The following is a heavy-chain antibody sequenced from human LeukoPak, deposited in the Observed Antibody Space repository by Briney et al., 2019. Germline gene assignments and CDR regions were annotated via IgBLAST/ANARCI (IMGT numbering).Heavy chain of an antibody. J-gene: IGHJ3*02. CDR3: ARGGGVAFDI. Sequence: GGSLRLSCAVSGITLSNYGMSWVRQAPGKGLEWVSVIYSGGSTYYADSVKGRFTISRDNSKNTLYLQMNSLRAEDTAVYYCARGGGVAFDIWGQGTMVTVSS. V-gene: IGHV3-66*01. D-gene: IGHD3-10*01. CDR1: GITLSNYG. CDR2: IYSGGST.